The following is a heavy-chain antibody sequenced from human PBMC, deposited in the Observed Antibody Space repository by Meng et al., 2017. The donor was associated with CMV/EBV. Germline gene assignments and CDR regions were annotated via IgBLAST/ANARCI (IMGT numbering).Heavy chain of an antibody. J-gene: IGHJ4*02. D-gene: IGHD6-13*01. CDR3: ARTPRSSWYVD. CDR2: IYSGGSST. CDR1: GFTFSSYA. V-gene: IGHV3-23*03. Sequence: GASLKISYAASGFTFSSYAMSWVRQAPGKGLEWVSVIYSGGSSTYYADSVKGRFTISRDNSKNTLYLQMNSLRAEDTAVYYCARTPRSSWYVDWGQGTLVTVSS.